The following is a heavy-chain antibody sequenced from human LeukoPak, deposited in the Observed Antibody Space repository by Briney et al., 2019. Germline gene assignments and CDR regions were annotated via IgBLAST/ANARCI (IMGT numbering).Heavy chain of an antibody. CDR2: LSYEGRNK. J-gene: IGHJ3*01. V-gene: IGHV3-30*18. CDR3: AKLAIWGGPFYYDSSGLGASDF. D-gene: IGHD3-22*01. Sequence: GGSLRLSCAASGFTFSSYGMHWVRQAPGKGLGWVGVLSYEGRNKYYADSVKGRFTISRDNSKNTLYLQMDSLRAEDTAVYYCAKLAIWGGPFYYDSSGLGASDFWGQGTTVTVSS. CDR1: GFTFSSYG.